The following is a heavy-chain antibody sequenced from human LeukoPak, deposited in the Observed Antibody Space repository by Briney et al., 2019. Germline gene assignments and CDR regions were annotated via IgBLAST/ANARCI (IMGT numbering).Heavy chain of an antibody. V-gene: IGHV1-8*03. J-gene: IGHJ3*02. CDR1: GYTFTSYD. CDR3: ATSVLRYFDWLGDDAFDI. Sequence: ASVKVSCKASGYTFTSYDINWVRQATGQGREWMGWMNPNRGNTGYAQKLQGRVTITRNTSISTAYMELSSLRSEDTAVYYCATSVLRYFDWLGDDAFDIWGQGTMVTVSS. CDR2: MNPNRGNT. D-gene: IGHD3-9*01.